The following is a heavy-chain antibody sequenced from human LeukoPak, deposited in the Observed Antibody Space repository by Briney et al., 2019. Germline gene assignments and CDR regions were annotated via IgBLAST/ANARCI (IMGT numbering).Heavy chain of an antibody. CDR2: IIPILGIA. CDR1: GGTFSSYA. Sequence: SVKVSCKASGGTFSSYAISWVRQAPGQGLEWMGRIIPILGIANYAQKLQGRVTMTTDTSTSTAYMELRSLRSDDTAVYYCARDLHDILTGYPYYFDYWGQGTLVTVSS. D-gene: IGHD3-9*01. CDR3: ARDLHDILTGYPYYFDY. V-gene: IGHV1-69*04. J-gene: IGHJ4*02.